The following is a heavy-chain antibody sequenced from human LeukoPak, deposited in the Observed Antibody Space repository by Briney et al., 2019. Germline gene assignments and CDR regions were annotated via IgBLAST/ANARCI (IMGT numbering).Heavy chain of an antibody. J-gene: IGHJ4*02. CDR3: ATVGGSGAAYFY. CDR1: GFAFSTHW. D-gene: IGHD2/OR15-2a*01. V-gene: IGHV3-74*01. CDR2: INSDGRTT. Sequence: GGSLRLSCTASGFAFSTHWMHWVRQAPAKGLVWVSRINSDGRTTTYADSVKGRFTISRDNAKNTVYLQMNSLRAEDTAAYYCATVGGSGAAYFYWGQGTLVTVSS.